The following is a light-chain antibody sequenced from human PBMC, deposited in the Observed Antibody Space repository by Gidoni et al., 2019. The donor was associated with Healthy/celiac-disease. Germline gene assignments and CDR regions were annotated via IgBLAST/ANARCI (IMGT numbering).Light chain of an antibody. CDR2: DVS. CDR3: SSYTSSSTLV. CDR1: SSDVGGYNY. V-gene: IGLV2-14*01. Sequence: QSALTQPASVSGSPGQSITISCTGTSSDVGGYNYVSWYQQHPGKAPKLRIYDVSHRPSGVSNRVSGSKSGNTASLTISGLQAEDESDYYCSSYTSSSTLVFGGGTKLTVL. J-gene: IGLJ3*02.